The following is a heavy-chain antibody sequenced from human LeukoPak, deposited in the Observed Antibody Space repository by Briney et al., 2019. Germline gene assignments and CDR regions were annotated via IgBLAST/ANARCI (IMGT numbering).Heavy chain of an antibody. CDR3: ARGLATAAAY. CDR2: INQDGSQK. Sequence: GGSLRLSCADSGFTFNKYWMSWVRQAPGKGLEWMANINQDGSQKYYLDSVKGRFTISRDNAKSSVYLQMNSLRAEDTALYYCARGLATAAAYWGQGTLVTVSS. CDR1: GFTFNKYW. D-gene: IGHD6-13*01. J-gene: IGHJ4*02. V-gene: IGHV3-7*01.